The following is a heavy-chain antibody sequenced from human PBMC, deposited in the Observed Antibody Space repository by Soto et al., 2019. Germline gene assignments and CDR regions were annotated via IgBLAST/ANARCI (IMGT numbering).Heavy chain of an antibody. J-gene: IGHJ4*02. CDR1: GGPFNNYY. V-gene: IGHV4-34*01. Sequence: QLHLQQWGGGLLKPSETLSLTCAVYGGPFNNYYWSWIRQSPTKGLEWIGEINHTGSPNYNPCLRSRVTISIDTSKKQISLKLSSVTAADTAVYYCASQVGIPNNRVGVVWGQGTLVTVSS. CDR2: INHTGSP. CDR3: ASQVGIPNNRVGVV. D-gene: IGHD2-21*01.